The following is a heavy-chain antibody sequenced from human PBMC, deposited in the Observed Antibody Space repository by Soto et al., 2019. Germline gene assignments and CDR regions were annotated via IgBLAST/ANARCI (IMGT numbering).Heavy chain of an antibody. Sequence: SETLSLTCTVSGGSISSYYWSWIRQPPGKGLEWIGYIYYSGSTNYNPSLKSRVTISVDTSKNQFSLKLSSVTAADTAVYYCARYIVVPAATVGYYYYMDVWGKGTTVTVSS. J-gene: IGHJ6*03. CDR3: ARYIVVPAATVGYYYYMDV. V-gene: IGHV4-59*08. CDR1: GGSISSYY. CDR2: IYYSGST. D-gene: IGHD2-2*01.